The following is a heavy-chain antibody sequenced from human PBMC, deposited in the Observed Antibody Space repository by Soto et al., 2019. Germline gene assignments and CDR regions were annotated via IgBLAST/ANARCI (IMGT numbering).Heavy chain of an antibody. CDR3: ARGANYDFWSGYRYYFDY. Sequence: SETLSLTCTVSGGSISSYYWSWIRQPPGKGLEWIGYIYYSGSTNYNPSLKSRVTISVDTSKNQFSLKLSSVTAADTAVYYCARGANYDFWSGYRYYFDYWGQGTLVTVSS. CDR1: GGSISSYY. CDR2: IYYSGST. V-gene: IGHV4-59*01. D-gene: IGHD3-3*01. J-gene: IGHJ4*02.